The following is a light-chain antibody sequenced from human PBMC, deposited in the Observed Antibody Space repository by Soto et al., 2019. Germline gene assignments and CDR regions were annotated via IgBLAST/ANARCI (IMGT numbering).Light chain of an antibody. CDR2: DAT. CDR3: CSYAASYTLL. CDR1: SSNVGGYNY. Sequence: QSALTQPRSVSASPGQSVTISCTGTSSNVGGYNYVSWYQQNPGKAPKLMIYDATKRPSGVPDRFSGPKSGNAASLTISGLQAEDEADYYCCSYAASYTLLFGGGTKLTVL. J-gene: IGLJ2*01. V-gene: IGLV2-11*01.